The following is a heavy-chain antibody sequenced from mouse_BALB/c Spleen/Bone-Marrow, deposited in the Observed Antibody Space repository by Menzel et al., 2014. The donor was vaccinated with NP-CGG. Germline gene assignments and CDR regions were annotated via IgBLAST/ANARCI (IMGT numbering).Heavy chain of an antibody. CDR2: INPGSGGT. CDR1: GYAFTNYL. V-gene: IGHV1-54*01. J-gene: IGHJ4*01. CDR3: ARWGYAMDY. Sequence: QVHVKQSGAELVRPGTSVKVSCKASGYAFTNYLIEWVKQRPGQGLEWIGVINPGSGGTNYNEKFKGKATLTADKSSSTAYMQLSSLTSDDSAVYFCARWGYAMDYWGQGTSVTVSS.